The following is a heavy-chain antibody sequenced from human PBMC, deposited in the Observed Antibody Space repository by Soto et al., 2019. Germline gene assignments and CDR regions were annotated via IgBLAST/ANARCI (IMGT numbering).Heavy chain of an antibody. CDR3: ARDQGSRRLYGMDV. CDR1: GFTFSSYG. J-gene: IGHJ6*02. V-gene: IGHV3-33*01. D-gene: IGHD4-17*01. Sequence: PGGSLRLSCAASGFTFSSYGMHWVRQAPGKGLEWVAVIWYDGSNKYYADSVKGRFTISRDNSKNTLYLQMNSLRAEDTAVYYCARDQGSRRLYGMDVWGQGTTVTVS. CDR2: IWYDGSNK.